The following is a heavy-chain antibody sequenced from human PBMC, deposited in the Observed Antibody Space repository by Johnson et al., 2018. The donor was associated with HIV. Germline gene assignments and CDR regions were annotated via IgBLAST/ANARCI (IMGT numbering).Heavy chain of an antibody. D-gene: IGHD1-26*01. Sequence: VQLVESGGGLVKPGGSLRLSCAVSGFTFSDYYMSWIRQAPGKGLEWVANIKQDGSERYYVDSVKGRFTISRANAKNSLYLQMNSLGAEDTAVYYCAKGRIVGALQSAFDIWGQGTMVTVSS. V-gene: IGHV3-7*01. J-gene: IGHJ3*02. CDR3: AKGRIVGALQSAFDI. CDR1: GFTFSDYY. CDR2: IKQDGSER.